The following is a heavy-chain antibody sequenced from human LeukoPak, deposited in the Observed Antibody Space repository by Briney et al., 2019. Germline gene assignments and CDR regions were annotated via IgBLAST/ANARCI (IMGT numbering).Heavy chain of an antibody. CDR3: AKDRRLPWDYFDS. J-gene: IGHJ4*02. CDR1: GFTFSSYA. Sequence: PGGSLRLSCAASGFTFSSYAMSWVRQAPGKGLEWVSAIDGSGSSTYYADSVEGRFTISRDNSKNTLHLQMNSLRAEDTAIYYCAKDRRLPWDYFDSWGQGTLVTVSS. V-gene: IGHV3-23*01. CDR2: IDGSGSST. D-gene: IGHD5-12*01.